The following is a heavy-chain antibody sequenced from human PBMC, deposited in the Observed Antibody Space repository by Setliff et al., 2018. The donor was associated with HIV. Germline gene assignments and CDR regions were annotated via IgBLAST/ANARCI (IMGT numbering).Heavy chain of an antibody. J-gene: IGHJ5*02. CDR1: GYTFDAKY. CDR2: INPNSGGT. V-gene: IGHV1-2*02. CDR3: ATAGGRSWFDP. D-gene: IGHD3-16*01. Sequence: ASVKVSCKTSGYTFDAKYIHWARQAPGQGPEWMGWINPNSGGTNYARKFQGRVTMTRDTSISTAYMELNSLRSDDTAVYYCATAGGRSWFDPWGPGTLVTVPQ.